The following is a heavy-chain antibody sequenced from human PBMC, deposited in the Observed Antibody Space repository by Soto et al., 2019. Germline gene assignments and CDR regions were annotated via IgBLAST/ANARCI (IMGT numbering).Heavy chain of an antibody. D-gene: IGHD2-21*01. V-gene: IGHV3-30-3*01. J-gene: IGHJ6*02. CDR1: GFTFSSYA. CDR2: MSNDGSNK. CDR3: ARVVIEHLFDYYYYGMDV. Sequence: QVQLVESGGGVVQPGRSLRLSCAASGFTFSSYAMHWVRQAPGKGLEWVAVMSNDGSNKYYAESVKGRFTISRDNSKNTLYLQMNSLRGEDTAVYYCARVVIEHLFDYYYYGMDVWGQGTTVTVSS.